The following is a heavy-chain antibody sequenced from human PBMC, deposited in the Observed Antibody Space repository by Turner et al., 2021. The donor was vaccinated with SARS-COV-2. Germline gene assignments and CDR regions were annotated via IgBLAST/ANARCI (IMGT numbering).Heavy chain of an antibody. CDR2: FNPEDGVP. Sequence: QVHLLQSGAEVKKPGASVKVSCKVSGYTLSELSIHWVRQAPGKGPEWMGGFNPEDGVPIYAQMFQGRFSLTEDTSTDTLYMELSSLRSEDTAVYYCATSWELPDAYFDSWGQGTLVTVSS. J-gene: IGHJ4*02. CDR3: ATSWELPDAYFDS. CDR1: GYTLSELS. V-gene: IGHV1-24*01. D-gene: IGHD1-7*01.